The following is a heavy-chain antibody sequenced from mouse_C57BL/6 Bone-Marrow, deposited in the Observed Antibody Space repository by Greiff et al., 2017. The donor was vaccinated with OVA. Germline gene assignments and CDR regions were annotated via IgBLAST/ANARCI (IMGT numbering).Heavy chain of an antibody. V-gene: IGHV1-55*01. D-gene: IGHD3-1*01. CDR1: GYTFTSYW. CDR2: IYPGGGST. Sequence: QVQLQQPGAELVKPGTSVKMSCTASGYTFTSYWITWVKQRPGQGLEWIGDIYPGGGSTNYNEKFKSKATLTVDTSSSTAYMQLSSLTSEDYAVYYYARSGLPGYYFDYWGQGTTLTVSS. J-gene: IGHJ2*01. CDR3: ARSGLPGYYFDY.